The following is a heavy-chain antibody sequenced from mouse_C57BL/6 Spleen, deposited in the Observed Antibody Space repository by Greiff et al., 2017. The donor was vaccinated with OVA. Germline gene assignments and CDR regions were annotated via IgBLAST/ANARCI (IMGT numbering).Heavy chain of an antibody. D-gene: IGHD2-4*01. Sequence: EVKLQESGGGLVQPGGSLKLSCAASGFTFSDYYMYWVRQTPEKRLEWVAYISNGGGSTYYPDTVKGRFTISRDNAKNTLYLQMSRLKSEDTAMYYCARAYDYDFPWFAYWGQGTLVTVSA. V-gene: IGHV5-12*01. CDR2: ISNGGGST. CDR1: GFTFSDYY. CDR3: ARAYDYDFPWFAY. J-gene: IGHJ3*01.